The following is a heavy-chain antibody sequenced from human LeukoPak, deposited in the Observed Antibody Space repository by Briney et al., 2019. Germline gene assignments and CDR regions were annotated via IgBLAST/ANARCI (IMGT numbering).Heavy chain of an antibody. CDR3: ARGGVDYYGSGTYYLMYYFDY. D-gene: IGHD3-10*01. V-gene: IGHV4-38-2*02. CDR1: GYSISSDYY. Sequence: SETLSLTCTVSGYSISSDYYWGWIRQPPGKGLEWIGFIYHSGSTYYNPSLKSRVTISVDTSKNQFSLKLSSVTAADTAVYYCARGGVDYYGSGTYYLMYYFDYWGQGALVTVSS. CDR2: IYHSGST. J-gene: IGHJ4*02.